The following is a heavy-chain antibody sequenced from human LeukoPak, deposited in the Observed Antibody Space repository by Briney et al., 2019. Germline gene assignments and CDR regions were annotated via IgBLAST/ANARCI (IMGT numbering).Heavy chain of an antibody. J-gene: IGHJ4*02. CDR1: GFTFSNYW. D-gene: IGHD3-3*01. Sequence: PGGSLRLSCAASGFTFSNYWMRWARRTPGRGLEWGANIKQDGSDRNYVDSMKGRFTISRDNAKNSLYLQMNSLRAEDTAVYYCAPNFWSGYEGFWGQGTLVTVSS. CDR3: APNFWSGYEGF. CDR2: IKQDGSDR. V-gene: IGHV3-7*01.